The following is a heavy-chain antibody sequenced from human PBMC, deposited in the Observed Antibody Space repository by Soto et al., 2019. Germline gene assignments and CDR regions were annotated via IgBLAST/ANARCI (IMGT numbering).Heavy chain of an antibody. CDR3: TRQADDSDAFDI. D-gene: IGHD1-1*01. CDR2: IRSSDYSYAA. J-gene: IGHJ3*02. V-gene: IGHV3-73*01. CDR1: GFIFSASS. Sequence: ESGGGLVQPGGSLKLSCAGSGFIFSASSIHWVRQPSGKGLEWVGRIRSSDYSYAAAYAASVKGRFTISRDDSKNTAYLQMNSLRTEDTAVYYCTRQADDSDAFDIWGQGTMVTVSS.